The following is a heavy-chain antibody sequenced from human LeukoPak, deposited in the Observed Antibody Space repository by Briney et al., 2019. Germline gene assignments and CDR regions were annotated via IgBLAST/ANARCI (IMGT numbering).Heavy chain of an antibody. CDR2: IYYSGST. J-gene: IGHJ6*02. D-gene: IGHD2-15*01. V-gene: IGHV4-39*07. Sequence: SETLSLTCTVSGGSISSSSYYWGWIRQPPGKGLEWIGSIYYSGSTYYNPSLKSRVTISVDTSKNQFSLKLSSVTAADTAVYYCARDSGGVTTFNYYYGMDVWGQGTTVTVSS. CDR1: GGSISSSSYY. CDR3: ARDSGGVTTFNYYYGMDV.